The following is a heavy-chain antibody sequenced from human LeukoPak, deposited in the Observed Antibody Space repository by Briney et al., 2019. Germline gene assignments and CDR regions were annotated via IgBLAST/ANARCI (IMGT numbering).Heavy chain of an antibody. CDR1: GGSISSYY. D-gene: IGHD3-10*01. Sequence: PSETLSLTCTVSGGSISSYYWSWIRQPAGKGLEWIGRIYTSGSTNYNPSLKSRVTMSVDTSKNQFSLKLSSVTAADTAVYYCAREGVWFGELPPYYYFYMDVWGQGTTVTVSS. CDR2: IYTSGST. J-gene: IGHJ6*03. CDR3: AREGVWFGELPPYYYFYMDV. V-gene: IGHV4-4*07.